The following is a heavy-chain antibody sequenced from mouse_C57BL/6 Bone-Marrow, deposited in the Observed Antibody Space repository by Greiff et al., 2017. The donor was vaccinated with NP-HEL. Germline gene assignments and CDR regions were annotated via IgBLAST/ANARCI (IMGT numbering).Heavy chain of an antibody. V-gene: IGHV1-59*01. CDR1: GYTFTSYW. Sequence: QVQLQQSGAELVRPGTSVKLSCKASGYTFTSYWMHWVKQRPGQGLEWIGVIDPSDSYTNYNQKFKGKATLTVDTSSSTAYMQLSSLTSEDSAVYYCARGDYDGYYAMDYWGQGTSVTVSS. D-gene: IGHD2-4*01. CDR3: ARGDYDGYYAMDY. J-gene: IGHJ4*01. CDR2: IDPSDSYT.